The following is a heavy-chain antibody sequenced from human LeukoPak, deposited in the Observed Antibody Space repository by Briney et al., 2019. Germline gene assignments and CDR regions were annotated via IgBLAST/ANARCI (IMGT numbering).Heavy chain of an antibody. D-gene: IGHD6-19*01. V-gene: IGHV3-9*01. Sequence: PGGSLRLSCAASGFTFDDYAMHWVRQAPGKGLEWVSGISWNNGSIGYADSVKGRFTISRDNAKNSLYLQMNSLRAEDTALYYCAKDNSGAMWYYYGMDVWGQGTTVTVSS. J-gene: IGHJ6*02. CDR1: GFTFDDYA. CDR2: ISWNNGSI. CDR3: AKDNSGAMWYYYGMDV.